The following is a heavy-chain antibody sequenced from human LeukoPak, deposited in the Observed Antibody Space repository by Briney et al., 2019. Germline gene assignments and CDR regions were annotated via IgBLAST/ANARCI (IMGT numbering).Heavy chain of an antibody. CDR2: ISAYNGNT. Sequence: AAVKVSCKASGYTFTSYGISWVRQAPGQGLEWMGWISAYNGNTNYAHKLQGRVTMTTDTSTSTAYMELRSLRSEDTAVYYCARDHSSGPHWFDPWGQGTLVTVSS. J-gene: IGHJ5*02. V-gene: IGHV1-18*01. CDR1: GYTFTSYG. CDR3: ARDHSSGPHWFDP. D-gene: IGHD3-22*01.